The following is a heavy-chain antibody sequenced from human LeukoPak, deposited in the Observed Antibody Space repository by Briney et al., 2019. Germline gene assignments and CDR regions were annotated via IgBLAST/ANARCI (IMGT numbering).Heavy chain of an antibody. CDR3: ANDLGWIQLNLG. Sequence: GGSLRLSCAASGFTFSSYSMNWVRQAPGKGLEWVSSISSSSSYIYYADSVKGRFTISRDNSKNTVYLQMNSLRAEDTAVYYCANDLGWIQLNLGRGQGTLVTVSS. CDR2: ISSSSSYI. J-gene: IGHJ4*02. CDR1: GFTFSSYS. D-gene: IGHD5-18*01. V-gene: IGHV3-21*04.